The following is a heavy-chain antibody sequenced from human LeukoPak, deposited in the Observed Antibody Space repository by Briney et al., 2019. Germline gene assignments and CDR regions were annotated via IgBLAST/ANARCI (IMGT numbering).Heavy chain of an antibody. CDR2: ISGSSSYI. Sequence: PGGSLRLSCAASGFTFSDYSMNWVRQAPGKGLEWVSSISGSSSYIYYADSVKGRFTISRDNARNSLYLQMNSLRAEDTAMYYCAREAVDTGLGYWGQGTLVTVSS. CDR3: AREAVDTGLGY. CDR1: GFTFSDYS. V-gene: IGHV3-21*01. J-gene: IGHJ4*02. D-gene: IGHD5-18*01.